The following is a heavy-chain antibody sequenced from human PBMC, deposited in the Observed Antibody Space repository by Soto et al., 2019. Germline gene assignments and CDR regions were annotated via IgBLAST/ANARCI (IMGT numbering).Heavy chain of an antibody. D-gene: IGHD7-27*01. Sequence: EVQLVEAGGGLVKPGGSLRLSCAASGFRFSNAWMSWVRQAPGKGLEWVGLIKSTTDGGTEDYAAPVKGRFSISRDNAKNTLWMQVNSLRDAYTAVYYCGRESWGLLDIWGQGAMVTVAS. V-gene: IGHV3-15*05. CDR1: GFRFSNAW. CDR2: IKSTTDGGTE. J-gene: IGHJ3*02. CDR3: GRESWGLLDI.